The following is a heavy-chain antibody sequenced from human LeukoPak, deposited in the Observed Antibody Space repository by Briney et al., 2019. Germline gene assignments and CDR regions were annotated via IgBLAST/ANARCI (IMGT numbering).Heavy chain of an antibody. Sequence: KPGGSLRLSCAASGFTFSSYSMNGVRQAPGKGLEWVSSISSSSSYIYYADSVKGRFTISRDNAKNSLYLQMNSLRAEDTAVYYCARARYSSGWDSDYWGQGTLVTVSS. CDR1: GFTFSSYS. CDR2: ISSSSSYI. J-gene: IGHJ4*02. V-gene: IGHV3-21*01. D-gene: IGHD6-19*01. CDR3: ARARYSSGWDSDY.